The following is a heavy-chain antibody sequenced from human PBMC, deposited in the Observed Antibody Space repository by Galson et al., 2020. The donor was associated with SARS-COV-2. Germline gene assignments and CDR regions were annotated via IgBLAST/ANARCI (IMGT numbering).Heavy chain of an antibody. D-gene: IGHD1-7*01. CDR3: ASSPSITGTAREDYSFFYGMDV. J-gene: IGHJ6*02. CDR1: GYTLTELS. Sequence: ASVKVSCKVSGYTLTELSMHWVRQAPGKGLEWMGGFDPEDGETIYAQKFQGRVTMTEDTSTDTAYMELSSLRSEDTAVYYCASSPSITGTAREDYSFFYGMDVWGQGTTVTVSS. V-gene: IGHV1-24*01. CDR2: FDPEDGET.